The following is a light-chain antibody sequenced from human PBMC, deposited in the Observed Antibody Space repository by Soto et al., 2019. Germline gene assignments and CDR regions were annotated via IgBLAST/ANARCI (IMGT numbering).Light chain of an antibody. Sequence: QSALTQPPSASGSPGQSVTISCTGTSSDVGGYNYVSWYQQHPGKAPKLMIYEVSERPSGVPDRFSGSKPSNTASLTVSGLQAEDEADYYCSSYAGSNTFVFGTGTKVTVL. CDR3: SSYAGSNTFV. V-gene: IGLV2-8*01. CDR1: SSDVGGYNY. J-gene: IGLJ1*01. CDR2: EVS.